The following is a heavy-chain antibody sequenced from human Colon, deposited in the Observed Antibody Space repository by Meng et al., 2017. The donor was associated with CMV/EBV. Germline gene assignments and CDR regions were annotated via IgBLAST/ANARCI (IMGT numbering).Heavy chain of an antibody. D-gene: IGHD6-6*01. Sequence: GKASGGTFSSYAISWVRQAPGQGLEWMGRVIPILGVAYKAEKFQGRVAITADKSTNTAYMELSGLRSEDTALYYCAMGSSAVGFGSWGQGTLVTVSS. CDR1: GGTFSSYA. V-gene: IGHV1-69*04. J-gene: IGHJ5*01. CDR3: AMGSSAVGFGS. CDR2: VIPILGVA.